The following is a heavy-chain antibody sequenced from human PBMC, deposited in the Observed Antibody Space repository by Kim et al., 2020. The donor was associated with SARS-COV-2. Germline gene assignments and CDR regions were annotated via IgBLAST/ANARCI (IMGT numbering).Heavy chain of an antibody. CDR1: GGSFSGYY. CDR2: INHSGST. Sequence: SETLSLTCAVYGGSFSGYYWSWIRQPPGKGLEWIGEINHSGSTNYNPSLKSRVTISVDTSKNQFSLKLSSVTAADTAVYYCARGQGNYYGSGSHKNSYGMDVWGQGTTVTVSS. V-gene: IGHV4-34*01. CDR3: ARGQGNYYGSGSHKNSYGMDV. J-gene: IGHJ6*02. D-gene: IGHD3-10*01.